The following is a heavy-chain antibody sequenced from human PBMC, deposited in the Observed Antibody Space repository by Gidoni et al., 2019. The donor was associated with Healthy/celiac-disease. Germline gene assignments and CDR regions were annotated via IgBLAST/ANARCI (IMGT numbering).Heavy chain of an antibody. CDR3: AKDKSPAAGILSWFDP. CDR2: IGWNSGSI. CDR1: GSTFDDYA. J-gene: IGHJ5*02. D-gene: IGHD6-13*01. V-gene: IGHV3-9*01. Sequence: EVQLVESGGGVVQRGRSLRLSCAASGSTFDDYAMHWVRQAPGKGLEWVSGIGWNSGSIGYADSVKGRFTISRDNAKNSLYLQMNSLSAEDTALYYCAKDKSPAAGILSWFDPWGQGTLVTVSS.